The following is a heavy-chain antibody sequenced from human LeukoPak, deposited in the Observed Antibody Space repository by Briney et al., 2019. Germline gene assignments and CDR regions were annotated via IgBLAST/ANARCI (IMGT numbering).Heavy chain of an antibody. J-gene: IGHJ4*02. Sequence: SETLSLTCRVACGSIRNYYWSWIRQPPGKGLEWLGYIHDTGSTNYNPSLKSRVTMSVDTSKNQFSLNLRSVTTADTAVYYCARGTVGAIGTLFVYWGQGTLVTVSS. CDR3: ARGTVGAIGTLFVY. D-gene: IGHD1-26*01. CDR1: CGSIRNYY. V-gene: IGHV4-59*01. CDR2: IHDTGST.